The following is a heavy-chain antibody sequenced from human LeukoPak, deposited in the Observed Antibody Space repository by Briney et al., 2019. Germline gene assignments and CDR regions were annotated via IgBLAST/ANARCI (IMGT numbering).Heavy chain of an antibody. CDR3: ARDRLRFLEWLPSDAFDI. D-gene: IGHD3-3*01. J-gene: IGHJ3*02. CDR1: GFAFSDYY. CDR2: ISSSGSTI. Sequence: GGSLRLSCAASGFAFSDYYMSWIRQAPGKGLEWVSYISSSGSTIYYADSVKGRSTISRDNAKNSLYLQMNSLRAEDTAVYYCARDRLRFLEWLPSDAFDIWGQGTMVTVSS. V-gene: IGHV3-11*01.